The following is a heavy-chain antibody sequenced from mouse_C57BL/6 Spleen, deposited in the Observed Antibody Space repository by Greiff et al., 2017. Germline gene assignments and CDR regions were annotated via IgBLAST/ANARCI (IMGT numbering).Heavy chain of an antibody. D-gene: IGHD2-1*01. J-gene: IGHJ2*01. CDR1: GYTFTEYT. Sequence: VQLQESGAELVKPGASVKLSCKASGYTFTEYTIHWVKQRSGQGLEWIGWFYPGSGSIKYNEKFKDKATLTADKSSSTVYMELSRLTSEASAVYFCARHEPHYYGNSDFDYWGQGTTLTVSA. V-gene: IGHV1-62-2*01. CDR2: FYPGSGSI. CDR3: ARHEPHYYGNSDFDY.